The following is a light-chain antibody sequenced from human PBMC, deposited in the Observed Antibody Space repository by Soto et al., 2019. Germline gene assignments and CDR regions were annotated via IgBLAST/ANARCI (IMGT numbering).Light chain of an antibody. CDR3: GSWDRSLRGWV. CDR2: DNN. CDR1: SSNIGNNH. J-gene: IGLJ3*02. V-gene: IGLV1-51*01. Sequence: QSVLTQPPSVSAAPGQKVTVSCSGSSSNIGNNHVSWYQHLPGTAPKVLIYDNNKRPSGIPDRFSGSKSAASATLDITGLQTGDEADYYCGSWDRSLRGWVFGGGTKLTVL.